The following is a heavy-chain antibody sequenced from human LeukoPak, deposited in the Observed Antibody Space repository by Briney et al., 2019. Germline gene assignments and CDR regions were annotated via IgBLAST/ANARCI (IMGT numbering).Heavy chain of an antibody. V-gene: IGHV3-66*01. J-gene: IGHJ3*02. CDR3: ARAIGCIAAAGTEGCAFDI. D-gene: IGHD6-13*01. Sequence: GGSLRLSCAASTFTVSDKYMSWVRQAPGKGLEWVSVIYGDGSTYYADSVKGRFTMSRDNSKNTVYLQMNSLRAEDTAVYYCARAIGCIAAAGTEGCAFDIWGQGTMVTVSS. CDR2: IYGDGST. CDR1: TFTVSDKY.